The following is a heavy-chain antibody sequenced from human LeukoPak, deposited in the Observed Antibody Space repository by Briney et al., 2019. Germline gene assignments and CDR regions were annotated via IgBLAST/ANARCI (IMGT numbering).Heavy chain of an antibody. J-gene: IGHJ4*02. V-gene: IGHV4-34*01. CDR3: ALGDVVVPAAN. D-gene: IGHD2-2*01. CDR2: INHSGST. Sequence: SETLSLTCAVYGGSFSGYYWSWIRQPPGKGLEWIGEINHSGSTNYNPSLKSRVTISVDTSKNQFSLKLSSVTAADTAAYYCALGDVVVPAANWGQGTLVTVSS. CDR1: GGSFSGYY.